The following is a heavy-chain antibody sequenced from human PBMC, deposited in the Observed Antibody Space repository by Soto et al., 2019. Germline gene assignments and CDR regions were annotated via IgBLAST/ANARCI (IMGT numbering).Heavy chain of an antibody. D-gene: IGHD3-22*01. CDR3: ARYYYDSSNFESAFDI. CDR1: GYTFTSYG. CDR2: ISAYNGNT. Sequence: ASVKVSCKASGYTFTSYGISWVRQAPGQGLEWMGWISAYNGNTNYAQKLQGRVTMTTDTSTSTAYMELRSLRSDDTAVYYCARYYYDSSNFESAFDIWGQGTMVTVSS. V-gene: IGHV1-18*01. J-gene: IGHJ3*02.